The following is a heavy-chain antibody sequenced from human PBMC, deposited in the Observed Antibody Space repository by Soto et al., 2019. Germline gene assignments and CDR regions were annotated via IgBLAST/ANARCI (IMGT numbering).Heavy chain of an antibody. V-gene: IGHV1-46*01. CDR1: GYTFTSYY. Sequence: ASVKVSCKASGYTFTSYYMHWVRQAPGQGLEWMGIINPSGGSTSYAQKFQGRVTMTRDTSTSTVYMELSSLRSEDTAVYYCARARVAAAGRARYYYYYYGMDVWGQGTTVTAP. CDR3: ARARVAAAGRARYYYYYYGMDV. J-gene: IGHJ6*02. D-gene: IGHD6-13*01. CDR2: INPSGGST.